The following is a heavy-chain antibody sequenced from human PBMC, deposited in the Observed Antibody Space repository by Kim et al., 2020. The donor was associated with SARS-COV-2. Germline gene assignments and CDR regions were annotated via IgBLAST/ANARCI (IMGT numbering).Heavy chain of an antibody. D-gene: IGHD3-3*01. Sequence: VKGRFTISRDNSKNTLYLQMNSLRAEDTAVYYCAKDYCPGGFWSGPPADVWGQGTTVTVSS. CDR3: AKDYCPGGFWSGPPADV. V-gene: IGHV3-30*02. J-gene: IGHJ6*02.